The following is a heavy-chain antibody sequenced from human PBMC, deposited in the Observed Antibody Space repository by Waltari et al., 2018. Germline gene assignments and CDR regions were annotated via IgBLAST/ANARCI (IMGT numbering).Heavy chain of an antibody. D-gene: IGHD6-13*01. CDR3: AKGARTAAGGYYGMDV. CDR2: ISYDVSNK. V-gene: IGHV3-30*18. CDR1: RFTFSDYG. J-gene: IGHJ6*02. Sequence: QVQLVESGGGVVQPGRSLRLSCAASRFTFSDYGMPWVRQAPGKGLEWGAIISYDVSNKYYADSVKGRFTISRDNSKNTLSLQMSSLRAEDTAVYYCAKGARTAAGGYYGMDVWGQGTTVTVSS.